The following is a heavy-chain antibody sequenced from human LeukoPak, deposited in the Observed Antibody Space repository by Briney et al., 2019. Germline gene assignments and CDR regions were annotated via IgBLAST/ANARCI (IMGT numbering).Heavy chain of an antibody. CDR1: GYNFTNYW. D-gene: IGHD3-22*01. V-gene: IGHV5-51*01. Sequence: GESLKISCKGSGYNFTNYWIGWVRQMPGKGLEWMGIIYPGDSDTRYSPSFQGQVTISVDKSISTAYLQWSSLKASDTAMYYCARRYDSSAYYTYWGQGTLVTVSS. CDR2: IYPGDSDT. CDR3: ARRYDSSAYYTY. J-gene: IGHJ4*02.